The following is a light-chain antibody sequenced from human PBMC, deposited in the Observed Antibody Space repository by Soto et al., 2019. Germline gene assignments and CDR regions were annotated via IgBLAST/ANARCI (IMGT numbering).Light chain of an antibody. CDR1: QSISSN. V-gene: IGKV3-15*01. Sequence: EIVMTQSPATLSVSPGERATLSCRASQSISSNLAWYQQKPGQAPRLLIYDAATRATGLPARFSGSGSGTEFTLTISSLQSEDFAIYYCQQYNNSPRTFGQGTKVDIK. CDR3: QQYNNSPRT. J-gene: IGKJ1*01. CDR2: DAA.